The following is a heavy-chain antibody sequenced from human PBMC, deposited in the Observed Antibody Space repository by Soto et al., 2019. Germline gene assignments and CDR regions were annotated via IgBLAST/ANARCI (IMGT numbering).Heavy chain of an antibody. CDR3: AKEGRRITFGGVIVHYFDY. Sequence: PGGSLRLSCAASGFTFSSYAMSWVRQAPGKGLEWVSAISGSGGSTYYADSVKGRFTISRDNSKNTLYLQMNSLRAEDTAVYYCAKEGRRITFGGVIVHYFDYWGQGTLVTVSS. CDR1: GFTFSSYA. CDR2: ISGSGGST. V-gene: IGHV3-23*01. J-gene: IGHJ4*02. D-gene: IGHD3-16*02.